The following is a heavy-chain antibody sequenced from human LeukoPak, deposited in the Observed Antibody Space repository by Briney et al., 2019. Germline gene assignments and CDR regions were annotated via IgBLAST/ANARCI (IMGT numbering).Heavy chain of an antibody. V-gene: IGHV4-34*01. CDR2: INHSGST. D-gene: IGHD7-27*01. Sequence: PSETLSLTCAVHGGSFSDYYCSWIRQPPGKGLEWIGEINHSGSTNYNPSLKSRVTISVDTSKKQFSLKMRSVTAADTAVYFCARGPTWGPAAHDWGQGTLVTVSS. CDR3: ARGPTWGPAAHD. CDR1: GGSFSDYY. J-gene: IGHJ4*02.